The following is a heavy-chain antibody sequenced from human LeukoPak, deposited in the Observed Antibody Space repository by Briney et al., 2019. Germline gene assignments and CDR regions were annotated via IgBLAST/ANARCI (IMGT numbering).Heavy chain of an antibody. Sequence: PGGSLRLSCAAYGFTFSIYGTSWVRQAQGKGMEWVSAISGSVGRTYYADSVKGRFTNSRDNSKNTLYLQLNSLRAEDTAVYYCAKSLYVRGVYYFDYWGQGTLVTVSS. V-gene: IGHV3-23*01. CDR1: GFTFSIYG. J-gene: IGHJ4*02. CDR3: AKSLYVRGVYYFDY. CDR2: ISGSVGRT. D-gene: IGHD3-10*02.